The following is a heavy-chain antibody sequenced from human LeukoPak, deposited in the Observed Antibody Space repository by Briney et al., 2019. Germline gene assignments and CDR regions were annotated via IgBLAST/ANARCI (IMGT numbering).Heavy chain of an antibody. CDR2: ISSSGSTI. CDR1: GFTFSSYE. D-gene: IGHD3-10*01. Sequence: GGSLRLSCAASGFTFSSYEMNWVRQAPGKGLEWVSYISSSGSTIYYADSVKGRFTISRDNAKNSLYLQMNSLRAEDTAVYYCARVGFGELLIDDYWGQGPLVTVSS. J-gene: IGHJ4*02. CDR3: ARVGFGELLIDDY. V-gene: IGHV3-48*03.